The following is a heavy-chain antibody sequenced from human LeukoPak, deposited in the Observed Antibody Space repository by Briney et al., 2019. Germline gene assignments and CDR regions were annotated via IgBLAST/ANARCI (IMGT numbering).Heavy chain of an antibody. CDR3: ARGENSKTYPVSGY. Sequence: GGSLRLSCAASGFTFNSYGMHWVRQAPGKGLEWVAVISYDGSSKYYIDSVKGRFTISRDNSKNTLFLQMNSLRAEDTAVYYCARGENSKTYPVSGYWGQGTLVGVSS. D-gene: IGHD2/OR15-2a*01. CDR1: GFTFNSYG. CDR2: ISYDGSSK. J-gene: IGHJ4*02. V-gene: IGHV3-30*03.